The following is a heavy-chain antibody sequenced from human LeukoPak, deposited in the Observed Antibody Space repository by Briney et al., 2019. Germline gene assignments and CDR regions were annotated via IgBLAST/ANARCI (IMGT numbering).Heavy chain of an antibody. D-gene: IGHD5-18*01. CDR1: GFTFSSYW. CDR2: IKTDGSQI. V-gene: IGHV3-7*01. J-gene: IGHJ3*02. Sequence: GGSLRLSCVASGFTFSSYWMTWVRQAPGKGLEWVANIKTDGSQIYYVDSVKGRFTISRDNAKNSLYLQMNSLRAEDTAVYYCAREASGYSYGLDAFDIWGQGTMVTVSS. CDR3: AREASGYSYGLDAFDI.